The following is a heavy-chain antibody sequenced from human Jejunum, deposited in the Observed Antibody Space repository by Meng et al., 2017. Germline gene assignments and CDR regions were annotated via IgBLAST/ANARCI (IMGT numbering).Heavy chain of an antibody. Sequence: QVRLQESGPGLRKPSGTLSLTCGVSGGSISSSDWWSWVRQPPGKGLEWIGEIHHSGSTNYNPSLKSRVTISVDKSKNQFSLKLSSVTAADTAVYYCAREWSGSFRHFDYWGQGTLVTVSS. CDR1: GGSISSSDW. CDR3: AREWSGSFRHFDY. J-gene: IGHJ4*02. V-gene: IGHV4-4*02. CDR2: IHHSGST. D-gene: IGHD3-16*02.